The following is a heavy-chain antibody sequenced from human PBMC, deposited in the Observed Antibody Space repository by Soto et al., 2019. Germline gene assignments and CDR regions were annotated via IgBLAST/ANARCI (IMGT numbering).Heavy chain of an antibody. V-gene: IGHV3-33*01. CDR2: IWYDGSNK. Sequence: QVQLVESGGGVVQPGRSLRLSCAASGFTFSSYGMHWVRQAPGKGLEWVAVIWYDGSNKYYADSVKGRFTISRDNSKNTLYLQMNSLRAEDTAVYYCARVFGARGALDYWGQGTLVTVSS. J-gene: IGHJ4*02. CDR1: GFTFSSYG. D-gene: IGHD3-10*02. CDR3: ARVFGARGALDY.